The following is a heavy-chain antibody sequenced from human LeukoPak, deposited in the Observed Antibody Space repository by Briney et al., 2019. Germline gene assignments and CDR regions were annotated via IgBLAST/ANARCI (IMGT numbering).Heavy chain of an antibody. Sequence: GGSLRLSCAASGFIVSSNYRSWVRQSPGKGLEWVAAIYSGGNTYYADSVKCRFTISRDSSENTLYLKMNRLRAQDTAVYYCASEEGYVVGAVSPQGYFNSWGQGTMVPVSS. J-gene: IGHJ4*02. CDR2: IYSGGNT. D-gene: IGHD2-15*01. CDR3: ASEEGYVVGAVSPQGYFNS. V-gene: IGHV3-66*01. CDR1: GFIVSSNY.